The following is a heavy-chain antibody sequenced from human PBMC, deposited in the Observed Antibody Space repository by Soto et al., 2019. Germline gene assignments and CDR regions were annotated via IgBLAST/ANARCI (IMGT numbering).Heavy chain of an antibody. V-gene: IGHV3-23*01. Sequence: EVQMLESGGGLVQPGGSLRLSCAASGFTFSHYAMCWVRQAPGKGLEWVSSISGSGGSTYYAYSVKGRFTISRENSKNTLYLQMSSKRAEDTAVYYCTKDRVPTDIWGQGTMVTVSS. CDR1: GFTFSHYA. CDR2: ISGSGGST. J-gene: IGHJ3*02. CDR3: TKDRVPTDI.